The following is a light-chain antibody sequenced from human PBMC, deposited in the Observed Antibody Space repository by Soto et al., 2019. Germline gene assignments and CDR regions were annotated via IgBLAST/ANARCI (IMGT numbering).Light chain of an antibody. J-gene: IGKJ4*01. Sequence: EIVMRQSPATLSVSPGERATLSCRASQSVSSNLAWYQQKPGQAPRLLIYGASTRATGIPARFSGSGSGTDFTLTISSLEPEDFAVYYCQQRSNWPPTFGGGTKVDIK. V-gene: IGKV3-15*01. CDR3: QQRSNWPPT. CDR2: GAS. CDR1: QSVSSN.